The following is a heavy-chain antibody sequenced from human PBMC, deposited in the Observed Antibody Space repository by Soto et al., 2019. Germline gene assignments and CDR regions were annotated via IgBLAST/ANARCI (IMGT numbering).Heavy chain of an antibody. J-gene: IGHJ5*02. CDR2: IYYSGST. CDR3: ARDHYDILTGYYTWFDP. CDR1: GGSISSGGYY. Sequence: SETLSLTCTVSGGSISSGGYYWSWIRQHPGKGLEWIGYIYYSGSTYYNPSLKSRVTISVDTSKNQFSLKLSSVTAADTAVYYCARDHYDILTGYYTWFDPWGQGTRVTVSS. V-gene: IGHV4-31*03. D-gene: IGHD3-9*01.